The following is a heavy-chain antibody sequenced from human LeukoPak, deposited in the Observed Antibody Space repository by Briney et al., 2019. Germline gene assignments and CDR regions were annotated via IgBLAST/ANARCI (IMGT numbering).Heavy chain of an antibody. Sequence: GGSLRLSCAASGFRFSSHWMSWVRQAPGKGLQWVSVIYTGGGTYYADSVKGRFTISRDNSKNTLYLQMNSLRAEDTAVYYCAKDLSFSNWGKGTTVTISS. CDR3: AKDLSFSN. CDR1: GFRFSSHW. D-gene: IGHD2/OR15-2a*01. J-gene: IGHJ6*04. CDR2: IYTGGGT. V-gene: IGHV3-66*01.